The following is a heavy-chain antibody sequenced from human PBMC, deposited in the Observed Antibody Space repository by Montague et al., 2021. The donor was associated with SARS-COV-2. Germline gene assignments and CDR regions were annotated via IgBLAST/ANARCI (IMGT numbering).Heavy chain of an antibody. V-gene: IGHV2-5*02. D-gene: IGHD4-17*01. CDR2: IYWXXXN. CDR1: GFSLSTSGVG. CDR3: AHSYGDYLFDY. J-gene: IGHJ4*02. Sequence: PALVTPTPTLTLTPTFSGFSLSTSGVGVRWIRQPPGKALEWLALIYWXXXNPFSPSLTSRLTITKDTSTNQVVLTMTNMDPVDTATYYCAHSYGDYLFDYWGQGTLVTVSS.